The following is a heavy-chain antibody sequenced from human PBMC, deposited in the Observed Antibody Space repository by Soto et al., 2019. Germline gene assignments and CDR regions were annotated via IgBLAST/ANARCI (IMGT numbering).Heavy chain of an antibody. D-gene: IGHD3-10*01. CDR1: GFTFSSYG. Sequence: EVQLLESGGGLVQPGGSLRLSCAASGFTFSSYGMTWVRQAPGKGLGWVSFSSDTGAVTYYAVSGKGRFTIFRDNSKNTPYRQMTTLRADDTAVYYCAKDSRAGVNYGFYSDFLGQGSLVIVSS. V-gene: IGHV3-23*01. J-gene: IGHJ4*02. CDR2: SSDTGAVT. CDR3: AKDSRAGVNYGFYSDF.